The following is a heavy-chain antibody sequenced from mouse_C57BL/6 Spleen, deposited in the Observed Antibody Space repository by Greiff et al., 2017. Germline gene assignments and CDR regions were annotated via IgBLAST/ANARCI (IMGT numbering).Heavy chain of an antibody. Sequence: QVQLQQSGAELMKPGASVKLSCKATGYTFTGYWIEWVKQRPGHGLEWIGEILPGSGSTNYNEKFKGKATFTADTSSNTAYMQLSSLTTEDSAIYYCARARVSVTTRRNYAMDYWGQGTSVTVSS. CDR3: ARARVSVTTRRNYAMDY. CDR1: GYTFTGYW. J-gene: IGHJ4*01. D-gene: IGHD2-1*01. V-gene: IGHV1-9*01. CDR2: ILPGSGST.